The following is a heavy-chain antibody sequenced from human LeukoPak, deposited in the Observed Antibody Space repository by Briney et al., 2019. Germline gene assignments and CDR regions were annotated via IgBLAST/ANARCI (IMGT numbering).Heavy chain of an antibody. Sequence: ASVKVSCKASGYTCTSYGISWVRQAPGQGLEWMGWISAYNGNTNYAQKLQGRVTMTTDTSTSTAYMELRSLRSDDTAVYYCARVSPNYYDSSGYYCDYWGQGTLVTVSS. CDR2: ISAYNGNT. CDR1: GYTCTSYG. D-gene: IGHD3-22*01. V-gene: IGHV1-18*01. CDR3: ARVSPNYYDSSGYYCDY. J-gene: IGHJ4*02.